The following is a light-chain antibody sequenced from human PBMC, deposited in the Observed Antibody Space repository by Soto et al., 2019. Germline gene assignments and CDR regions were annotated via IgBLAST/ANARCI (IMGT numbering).Light chain of an antibody. V-gene: IGLV1-40*01. CDR3: QSYDSSLSGSV. J-gene: IGLJ3*02. CDR2: GNS. Sequence: QSVLTQPPSVSGAPGQRVTISCTGSSSNIGAGYDVHWYQQLPGTAPKLLIYGNSNRPSGVPDRFSGSKSGTSASLAITGLQAEDEPDDYCQSYDSSLSGSVFGGGTKLTVL. CDR1: SSNIGAGYD.